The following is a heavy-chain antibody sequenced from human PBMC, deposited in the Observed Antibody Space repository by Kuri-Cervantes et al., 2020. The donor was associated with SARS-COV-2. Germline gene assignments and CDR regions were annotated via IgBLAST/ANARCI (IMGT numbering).Heavy chain of an antibody. J-gene: IGHJ5*02. CDR1: GLPFNFNSYI. D-gene: IGHD2-8*01. V-gene: IGHV3-21*04. CDR3: ARARGYCTNGVCYLWFDP. Sequence: GGSLRLSCAASGLPFNFNSYIMNWVRQAPGKGLEWVSSISRSSYIFYADSVKGRFTISRDNAKNSLYLQMNSLRAEDTAVYYCARARGYCTNGVCYLWFDPWGQGTLVTVSS. CDR2: ISRSSYI.